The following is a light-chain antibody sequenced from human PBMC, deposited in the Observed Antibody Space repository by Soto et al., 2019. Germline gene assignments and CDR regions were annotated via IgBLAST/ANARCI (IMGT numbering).Light chain of an antibody. CDR3: LQDYTYPWT. J-gene: IGKJ1*01. CDR1: QGISNE. V-gene: IGKV1-6*01. Sequence: PPLAPSVSVGDRATFPCRASQGISNELGWYQQRPGKAPKVLIYGASNLQSGVPSRFSGSASGTDFTLTISSLQPEDFATYYCLQDYTYPWTFGQGTKVDIK. CDR2: GAS.